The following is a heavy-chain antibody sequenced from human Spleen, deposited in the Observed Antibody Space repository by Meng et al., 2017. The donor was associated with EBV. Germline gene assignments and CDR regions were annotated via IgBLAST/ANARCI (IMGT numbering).Heavy chain of an antibody. D-gene: IGHD2-21*01. CDR1: GLTFSSDW. Sequence: VTSGGRLVQPVDSLRLSCPASGLTFSSDWMDWVRQSPGKGLVWFSRINEDGRTTSYADSVKGRFTISRDNTKNTLYLQMNSLRAEDTALYFCSRDLAGAYDDWGQGTLVTVSS. V-gene: IGHV3-74*01. CDR3: SRDLAGAYDD. J-gene: IGHJ4*02. CDR2: INEDGRTT.